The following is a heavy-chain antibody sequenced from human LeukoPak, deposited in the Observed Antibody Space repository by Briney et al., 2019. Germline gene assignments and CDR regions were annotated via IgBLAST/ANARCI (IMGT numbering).Heavy chain of an antibody. CDR2: INPNSGGT. CDR1: GYTFTGYY. CDR3: ALKKGGSSWGYYYYGMDV. D-gene: IGHD6-13*01. V-gene: IGHV1-2*02. J-gene: IGHJ6*04. Sequence: ASVKVSCKASGYTFTGYYMHWVRQAPGQGLEWMGWINPNSGGTNYAQKFQGRVTMTRDTSISTAYMELSRLRSDDTAVYYCALKKGGSSWGYYYYGMDVWGKGTTVTVSS.